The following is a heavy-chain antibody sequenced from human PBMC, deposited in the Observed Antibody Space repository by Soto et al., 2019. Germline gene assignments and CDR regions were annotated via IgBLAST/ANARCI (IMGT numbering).Heavy chain of an antibody. J-gene: IGHJ4*02. CDR3: ARVIITMVRGVIIGPSDY. V-gene: IGHV3-21*01. CDR2: LSSSSSYI. Sequence: GGSLRLSCAASGFTFSSYSMNWVRQAPGKGLEWVSSLSSSSSYIYYADSVKGRFTISRDDAKNSLYLQMNSLRAEDTAVYYCARVIITMVRGVIIGPSDYWGQGTLVTVSS. D-gene: IGHD3-10*01. CDR1: GFTFSSYS.